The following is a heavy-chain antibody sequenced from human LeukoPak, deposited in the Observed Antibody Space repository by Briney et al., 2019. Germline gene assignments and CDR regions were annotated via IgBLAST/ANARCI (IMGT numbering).Heavy chain of an antibody. CDR2: IYYSGSA. Sequence: SETLSLTCTVSGGSVSSGSYYWSWIRQPPGKGLEWIGYIYYSGSANYNPSLKSRVTISVDTSKNQFSLKLSSVTAADTAVYYCARRGYSYGYSGRNYFDYWGQGTLVTVSS. D-gene: IGHD5-18*01. CDR3: ARRGYSYGYSGRNYFDY. J-gene: IGHJ4*02. CDR1: GGSVSSGSYY. V-gene: IGHV4-61*01.